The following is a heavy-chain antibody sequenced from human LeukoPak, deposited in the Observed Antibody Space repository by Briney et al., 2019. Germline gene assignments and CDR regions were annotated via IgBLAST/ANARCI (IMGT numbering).Heavy chain of an antibody. Sequence: PSQTLSLTCTVSGGSISSGDYYWSWIRQPPGKGLEWIGYIYYRGPTYYNPSLKSRVTISVDTSKNQFSLKLSSVTAADTAVYYCAREYRYDFWSGYPGRFDPWGQGTLVTVSS. V-gene: IGHV4-30-4*08. D-gene: IGHD3-3*01. CDR1: GGSISSGDYY. CDR2: IYYRGPT. J-gene: IGHJ5*02. CDR3: AREYRYDFWSGYPGRFDP.